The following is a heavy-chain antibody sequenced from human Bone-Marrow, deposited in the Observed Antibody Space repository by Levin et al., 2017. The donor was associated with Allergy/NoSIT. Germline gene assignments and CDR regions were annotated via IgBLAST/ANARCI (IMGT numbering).Heavy chain of an antibody. J-gene: IGHJ4*02. V-gene: IGHV4-31*03. CDR2: IYYSGST. D-gene: IGHD6-6*01. CDR3: ARVDLMSIAARGFDY. CDR1: GGSISSGGYY. Sequence: SETLSLTCTVSGGSISSGGYYWSWIRQHPGTGLEWIGYIYYSGSTYYNPSLKSRVTISVDTSKNQFSLKLSSVTAADTAVYCCARVDLMSIAARGFDYWGQGTLVTVSS.